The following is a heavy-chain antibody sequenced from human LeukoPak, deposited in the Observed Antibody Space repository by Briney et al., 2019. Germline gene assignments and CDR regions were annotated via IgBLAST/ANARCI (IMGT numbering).Heavy chain of an antibody. CDR3: ARREPHGDYGGKIRYYYYMDV. CDR1: GGSFSGYY. D-gene: IGHD4-23*01. V-gene: IGHV4-34*01. Sequence: PSETLSLTCAVYGGSFSGYYWSWLRQPPGKGLEWIGEINHSGSTNYNPSLKSRVTISVDTSKNQFSLKLSSLTAADTAMYYCARREPHGDYGGKIRYYYYMDVWGKGTTITISS. J-gene: IGHJ6*03. CDR2: INHSGST.